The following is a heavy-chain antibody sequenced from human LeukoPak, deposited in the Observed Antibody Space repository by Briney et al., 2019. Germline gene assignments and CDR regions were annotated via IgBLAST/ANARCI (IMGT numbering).Heavy chain of an antibody. V-gene: IGHV3-53*05. CDR1: GFIVSTHY. D-gene: IGHD3-22*01. CDR2: IYSGGST. Sequence: PGGSLRLSCAASGFIVSTHYMSRVRQAPGKGLEWVSVIYSGGSTYYADSVKGRFAISRDNAKSSLYLQMNSLRAEDTALYYCAKGSTYHYDSSGYPTDCWGQGTLVTVSS. CDR3: AKGSTYHYDSSGYPTDC. J-gene: IGHJ4*02.